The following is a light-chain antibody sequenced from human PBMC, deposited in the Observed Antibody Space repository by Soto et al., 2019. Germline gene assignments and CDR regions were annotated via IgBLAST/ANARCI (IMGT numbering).Light chain of an antibody. CDR2: EVS. Sequence: QSVLTQPASVSFSPGQSVTISCTGTSSDVGAYKYVSWYQQHPGKAPKLMIYEVSNRPSGVSNRFSGSKSGNTASLTISGLQADDEADYYCNSYAGDIIRFVFGTGTKV. V-gene: IGLV2-14*01. J-gene: IGLJ1*01. CDR3: NSYAGDIIRFV. CDR1: SSDVGAYKY.